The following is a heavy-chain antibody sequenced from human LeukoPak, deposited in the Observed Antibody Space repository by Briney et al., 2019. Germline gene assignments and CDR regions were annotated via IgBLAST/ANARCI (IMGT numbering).Heavy chain of an antibody. CDR2: ISGSGGNT. CDR3: AKMDYGGNPFDY. CDR1: GFXFSSYA. D-gene: IGHD4-23*01. Sequence: GGSLRLSCAASGFXFSSYAISWVRQAPGKGLEWVSAISGSGGNTYYADSVKGRFTISRDNSRTTLYLQMNSLRAEDTAVYYCAKMDYGGNPFDYWGQGTLVTVSS. J-gene: IGHJ4*02. V-gene: IGHV3-23*01.